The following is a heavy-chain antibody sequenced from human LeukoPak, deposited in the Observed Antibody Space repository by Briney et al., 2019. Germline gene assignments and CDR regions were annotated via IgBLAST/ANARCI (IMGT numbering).Heavy chain of an antibody. V-gene: IGHV4-59*01. CDR3: ARRRWGQFDWLLYVGEAFDI. CDR2: IYYSGST. Sequence: PSETLSLTCTVSGGSISTYYWSWIRQPPGKGLEWIGYIYYSGSTNYNPSLKSRVTISVDTSKNQFSLELTSVTAADTAVYYCARRRWGQFDWLLYVGEAFDIWGQGTMVTVSS. J-gene: IGHJ3*02. CDR1: GGSISTYY. D-gene: IGHD3-9*01.